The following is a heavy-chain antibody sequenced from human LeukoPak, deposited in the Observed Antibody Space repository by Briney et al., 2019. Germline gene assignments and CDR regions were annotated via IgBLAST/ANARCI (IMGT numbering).Heavy chain of an antibody. J-gene: IGHJ4*02. CDR3: AGRGPDSDY. CDR2: INTDESTT. V-gene: IGHV3-74*01. D-gene: IGHD3-10*01. Sequence: GGSLRLSCVASGFTFNSYWMHWVRQVPGKGLVWVSRINTDESTTTYADSVKGRFTISRDNAKYTVYLQMNSLRAEDTAVYYCAGRGPDSDYWGQGTLVTVSS. CDR1: GFTFNSYW.